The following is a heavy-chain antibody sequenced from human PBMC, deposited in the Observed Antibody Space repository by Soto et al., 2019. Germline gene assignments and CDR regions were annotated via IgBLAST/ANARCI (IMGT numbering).Heavy chain of an antibody. D-gene: IGHD3-10*01. V-gene: IGHV4-4*02. Sequence: QVQLQESGPGLVRPSGTLSLTCDVSGDSISTNNWWRWVRQPPGKGLEWIGEVHHSGSTNYNPSLKSRVTISADTATDQFSLKMTSLTGADTALYYCAKSRGGDACEIWGQGTMVIVSS. J-gene: IGHJ3*02. CDR1: GDSISTNNW. CDR3: AKSRGGDACEI. CDR2: VHHSGST.